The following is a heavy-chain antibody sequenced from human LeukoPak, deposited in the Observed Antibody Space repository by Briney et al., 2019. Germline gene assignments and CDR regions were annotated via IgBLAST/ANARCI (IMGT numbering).Heavy chain of an antibody. CDR3: AMSANCGGDCYSYYFDH. D-gene: IGHD2-21*02. J-gene: IGHJ4*02. V-gene: IGHV5-51*01. CDR2: IYPDDSDT. Sequence: GESLKISCKGSGYTFTNYWIGWVRQMPGKGPEWMGIIYPDDSDTRYSPSFQGQVTISVGKSIRIAYLQWSSLKASDTAMYYCAMSANCGGDCYSYYFDHWGQGTLVTVSP. CDR1: GYTFTNYW.